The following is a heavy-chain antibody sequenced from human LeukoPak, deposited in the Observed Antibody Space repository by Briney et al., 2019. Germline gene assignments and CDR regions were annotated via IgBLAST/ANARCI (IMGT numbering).Heavy chain of an antibody. D-gene: IGHD3-10*01. CDR1: GYTFTVYY. J-gene: IGHJ4*02. CDR2: INPNSGGI. V-gene: IGHV1-2*02. CDR3: ASRALGRPFDY. Sequence: ASVTVSFKASGYTFTVYYMHWVRQAPGQGLEWMGWINPNSGGINYAQKFQGRFTMTRDTSISTAYMELGSLRSDDTAVYYCASRALGRPFDYWGQGTLVTVSS.